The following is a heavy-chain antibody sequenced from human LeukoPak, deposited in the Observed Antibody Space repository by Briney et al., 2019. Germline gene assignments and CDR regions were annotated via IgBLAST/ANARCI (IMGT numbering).Heavy chain of an antibody. V-gene: IGHV3-48*04. J-gene: IGHJ2*01. CDR1: GFTFSSYS. D-gene: IGHD3-22*01. Sequence: PGGSLRLSCAASGFTFSSYSMNWVRQAPGKGLEWVSYISSSSSTIYYADSVKGRFTISRDNAKNSLYLQMNSLRAEDTAVYYCARGGITMIVGYFDLWGRGTLVTVSS. CDR3: ARGGITMIVGYFDL. CDR2: ISSSSSTI.